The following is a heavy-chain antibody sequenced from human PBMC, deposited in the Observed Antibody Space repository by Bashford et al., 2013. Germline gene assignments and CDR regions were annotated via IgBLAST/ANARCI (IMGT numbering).Heavy chain of an antibody. CDR3: ARDYCAGDCASFFDL. V-gene: IGHV1-2*02. Sequence: WVRQAPGQGLEWLGWINPNSGGTNYAQNFQGRVTMTRDTSISTAYLELSRLRSDDTAVYYCARDYCAGDCASFFDLWGLAPWSPSPQ. D-gene: IGHD2-21*02. CDR2: INPNSGGT. J-gene: IGHJ2*01.